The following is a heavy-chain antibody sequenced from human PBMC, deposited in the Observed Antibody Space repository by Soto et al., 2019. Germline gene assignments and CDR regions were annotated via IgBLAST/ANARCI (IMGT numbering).Heavy chain of an antibody. CDR2: IKAAGGDT. Sequence: EVQLLASGGDLVRPGGSLRLSCAGSGFMFSNYPMSWVRQAPGKGPEWVAAIKAAGGDTYYADSVKGRFTISRDNCNDMLYLQMNSLTVEDTAMYYCKRDVVASSPPGADYWGQGTLVTVSS. CDR3: KRDVVASSPPGADY. CDR1: GFMFSNYP. D-gene: IGHD5-12*01. V-gene: IGHV3-23*01. J-gene: IGHJ4*02.